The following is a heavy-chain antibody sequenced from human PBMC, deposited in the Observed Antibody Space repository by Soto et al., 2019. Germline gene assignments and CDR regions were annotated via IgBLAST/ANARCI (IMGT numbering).Heavy chain of an antibody. D-gene: IGHD6-13*01. CDR3: ARGAPYSSPDY. J-gene: IGHJ4*02. V-gene: IGHV1-2*02. CDR2: INPNSGGT. Sequence: VASVKGSCKASGYTFTGYYIHWVRQTPAQGLEWMGWINPNSGGTVDAQKFQDRVTLTVDRSTRTAYMDLSSLTLDDTALYYCARGAPYSSPDYWGQGTLVTVSS. CDR1: GYTFTGYY.